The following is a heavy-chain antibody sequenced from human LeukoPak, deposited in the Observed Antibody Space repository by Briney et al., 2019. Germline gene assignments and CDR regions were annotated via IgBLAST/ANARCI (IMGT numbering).Heavy chain of an antibody. CDR1: GFTFSSYA. V-gene: IGHV3-30-3*01. CDR3: ARVEGGEDYGDRYFDY. Sequence: QPGGSLRLSCAASGFTFSSYAMHWVRQAPGKGLEWVAVISFDGSNKYYADSVKGRFTISRDNSKNTLYLQMSSLRVVDTTVYYCARVEGGEDYGDRYFDYWGQGTLITVSS. CDR2: ISFDGSNK. D-gene: IGHD4-17*01. J-gene: IGHJ4*02.